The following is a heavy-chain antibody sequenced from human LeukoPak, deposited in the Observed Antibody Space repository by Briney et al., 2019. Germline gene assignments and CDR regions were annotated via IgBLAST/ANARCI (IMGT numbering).Heavy chain of an antibody. CDR3: ARGTAYSYGSFDY. CDR1: GGTFSSYA. V-gene: IGHV1-69*06. CDR2: IIPIFGTA. J-gene: IGHJ4*02. D-gene: IGHD5-18*01. Sequence: SVKVSCKASGGTFSSYAISWVRQAPGQGLEWMGGIIPIFGTANYAQKFQGRVTITADKSTSTAYMELSSLRSEDTAVYYCARGTAYSYGSFDYRGQGTLVTVSS.